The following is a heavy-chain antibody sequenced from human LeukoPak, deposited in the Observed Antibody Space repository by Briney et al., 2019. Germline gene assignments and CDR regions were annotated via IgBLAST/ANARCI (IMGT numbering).Heavy chain of an antibody. CDR3: ARAIYYSSGYYGFDP. V-gene: IGHV3-30*04. CDR2: IAADGKDK. CDR1: GFSFSTYA. Sequence: RGSLRLSCAASGFSFSTYAMHWVRQAPGKGLEWVAVIAADGKDKHHVDSVKGRFIISRDNSQNTLYLQMNSLRAEDTAVYYCARAIYYSSGYYGFDPWGQGTLVTVSS. D-gene: IGHD3-22*01. J-gene: IGHJ5*02.